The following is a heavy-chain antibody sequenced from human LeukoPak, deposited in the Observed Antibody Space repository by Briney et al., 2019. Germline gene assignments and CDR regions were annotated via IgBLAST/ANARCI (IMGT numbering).Heavy chain of an antibody. Sequence: AGGSLRLSCAASGFTFSSYDMHWVRQAPGKGLEWAAVIWYDGSNKNYGDSVRGRFTISRDNSKNTLFLQMDSLRAGDTAVYYCARGGYSYGYTPTYYFDYWGQGTLVTVSS. CDR1: GFTFSSYD. CDR3: ARGGYSYGYTPTYYFDY. D-gene: IGHD5-18*01. CDR2: IWYDGSNK. V-gene: IGHV3-33*01. J-gene: IGHJ4*02.